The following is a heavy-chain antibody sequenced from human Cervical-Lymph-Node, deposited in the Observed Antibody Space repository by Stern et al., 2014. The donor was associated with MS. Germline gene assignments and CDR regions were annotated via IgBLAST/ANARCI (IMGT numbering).Heavy chain of an antibody. V-gene: IGHV3-9*01. CDR3: AKDVDSTIAVSFDS. CDR1: CFTFADYS. D-gene: IGHD6-19*01. J-gene: IGHJ4*02. Sequence: EVQLVESGRGLVQPGRSVRLSCAASCFTFADYSMHLVLQAPGKGLEWVSSITRNSGGVAYADSVKGRFTISRDNAKNSLYLQMNGLRAEDTAFYYCAKDVDSTIAVSFDSWGQGTLVTVSS. CDR2: ITRNSGGV.